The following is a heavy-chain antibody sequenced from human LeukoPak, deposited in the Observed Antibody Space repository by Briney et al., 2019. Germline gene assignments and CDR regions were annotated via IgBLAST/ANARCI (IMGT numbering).Heavy chain of an antibody. D-gene: IGHD1-26*01. J-gene: IGHJ3*02. CDR3: ARIVAGGAFDI. V-gene: IGHV3-66*01. CDR1: GFTVSSNY. CDR2: IYSGGST. Sequence: GGSLILSCAASGFTVSSNYMTWVRRAPGKGLEWVSVIYSGGSTYYADSVKGRFTISRDNSKNTLYLQMNSLRAEDTAVYYCARIVAGGAFDIWGQGTMVTVSS.